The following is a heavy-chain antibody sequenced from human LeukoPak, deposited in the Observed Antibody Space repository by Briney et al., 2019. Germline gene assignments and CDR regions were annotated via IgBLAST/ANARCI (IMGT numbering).Heavy chain of an antibody. CDR1: GYSFTSYW. V-gene: IGHV5-51*01. D-gene: IGHD2-15*01. CDR2: IYPGDSDT. CDR3: ARRYCSGGNCYQDDY. J-gene: IGHJ4*02. Sequence: GESLKISCKASGYSFTSYWIGWVRQMPGKGLEWMGIIYPGDSDTRYSPSFQGQVTISADKSISTAYLQWNSLKALDTAMYYCARRYCSGGNCYQDDYWGQGTLVTVSS.